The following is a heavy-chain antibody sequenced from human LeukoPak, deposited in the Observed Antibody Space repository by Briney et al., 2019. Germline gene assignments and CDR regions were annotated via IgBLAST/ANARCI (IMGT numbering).Heavy chain of an antibody. J-gene: IGHJ6*02. CDR2: IYHSGST. V-gene: IGHV4-30-2*01. Sequence: SQTLSLTCAVSGGSISSGGYSWSWIRQPPGKGLEWIGYIYHSGSTYYNPSLKSRVTISVDTSKNQFSLKLSSVTAADTAVYYCARGPTDYYDSSGYYYNYYYYGMDVWGQGTTVTVSS. CDR3: ARGPTDYYDSSGYYYNYYYYGMDV. D-gene: IGHD3-22*01. CDR1: GGSISSGGYS.